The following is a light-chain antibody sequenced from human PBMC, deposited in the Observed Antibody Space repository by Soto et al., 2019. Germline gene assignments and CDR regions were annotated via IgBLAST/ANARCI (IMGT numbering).Light chain of an antibody. CDR3: TSWDDNLSAVV. CDR1: ASNIGTFY. Sequence: QSVLTQPPSASATPGQGVTVSCSGSASNIGTFYVSWYQHLPGTTPKLLIYADNQRPSGVPDRFSGSKSGTSASLAISGLRSGYEADYYCTSWDDNLSAVVFGGGTKVTVL. V-gene: IGLV1-47*02. J-gene: IGLJ2*01. CDR2: ADN.